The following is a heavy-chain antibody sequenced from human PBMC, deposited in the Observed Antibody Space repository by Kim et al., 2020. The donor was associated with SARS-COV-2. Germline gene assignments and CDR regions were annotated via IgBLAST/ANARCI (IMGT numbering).Heavy chain of an antibody. V-gene: IGHV4-59*01. Sequence: SETLSLTCTVSGGSISSYYWSWIRQPPGKGLEWIGYIYYSGSTNYNPSLKSRVTISVDTSKNQFSLKLSSVTAADTAVYYCSRASRYSSSYYYYYYYMDVGGKGTTVTVSS. D-gene: IGHD6-6*01. CDR2: IYYSGST. CDR1: GGSISSYY. J-gene: IGHJ6*03. CDR3: SRASRYSSSYYYYYYYMDV.